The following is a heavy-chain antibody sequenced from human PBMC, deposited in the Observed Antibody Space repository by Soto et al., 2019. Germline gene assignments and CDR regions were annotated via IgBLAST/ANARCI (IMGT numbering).Heavy chain of an antibody. CDR1: GGTFSSYA. CDR3: VYFHS. CDR2: ISPIFGTA. J-gene: IGHJ4*02. Sequence: QVQLVQSGAEVKKPGSSVKVSCKASGGTFSSYAISWVRQAPGQGLEWMGGISPIFGTANYAQKFQGRVTSTADKATSTAYMELSSLRVEDTAVDDCVYFHSWVQGTLVTVSS. V-gene: IGHV1-69*06.